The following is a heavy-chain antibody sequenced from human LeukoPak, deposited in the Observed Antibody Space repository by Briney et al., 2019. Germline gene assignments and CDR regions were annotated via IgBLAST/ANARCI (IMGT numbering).Heavy chain of an antibody. CDR1: RFTLSTHW. J-gene: IGHJ4*02. CDR3: ARGSWSAADTNIDY. CDR2: INSDGSRT. V-gene: IGHV3-74*01. Sequence: SLRLSLAASRFTLSTHWIYWVRQGPGQGLVWVSCINSDGSRTTYADSVKGRFTITRDNAKNTLYLQMNTLRVEDTAVYYCARGSWSAADTNIDYWGQGTLVTVSS. D-gene: IGHD6-13*01.